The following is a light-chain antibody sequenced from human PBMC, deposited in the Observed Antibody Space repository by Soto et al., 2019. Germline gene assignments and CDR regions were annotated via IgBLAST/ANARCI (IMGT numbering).Light chain of an antibody. J-gene: IGKJ1*01. CDR1: QSVSSY. CDR2: DAS. V-gene: IGKV3-11*01. Sequence: EIVLTQSPATLSLPPGERATLSGRASQSVSSYLACYQQKPGQAPRLLIYDASNRATGIPARFSGSGSGTDFTLTISSLQPDDFATYYCQQYNSYSWTFGQGTKVDIK. CDR3: QQYNSYSWT.